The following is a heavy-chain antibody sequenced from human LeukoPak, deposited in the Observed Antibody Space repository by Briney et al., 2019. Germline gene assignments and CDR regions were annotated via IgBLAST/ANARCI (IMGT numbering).Heavy chain of an antibody. CDR1: GYSFTSYN. J-gene: IGHJ3*01. D-gene: IGHD5-24*01. V-gene: IGHV1-46*01. CDR3: ARVRDGYNDAYDF. CDR2: IKPSGDNT. Sequence: GASVKVSCKTSGYSFTSYNLHWVRQAPGQRLEWMGIIKPSGDNTTNAQKFQGRVTMTSDTSTSTVYMELSSLKSEDTAVYYCARVRDGYNDAYDFWGQGTMVTVTS.